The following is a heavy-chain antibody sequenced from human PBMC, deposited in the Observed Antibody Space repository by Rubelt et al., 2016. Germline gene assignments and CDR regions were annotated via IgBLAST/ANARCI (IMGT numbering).Heavy chain of an antibody. CDR1: GYTFTSYG. Sequence: QVQLVQSGAEVKKPGASVKVSCKASGYTFTSYGISWVRQAPGQGLEWMGWISVNNGHTNYAQKLQGRVTMTADTSTRKAYMELRRLTSDDTAVYYWAGDLSSTWYKDDWGQGTLVTVSS. D-gene: IGHD6-13*01. CDR3: AGDLSSTWYKDD. V-gene: IGHV1-18*01. J-gene: IGHJ4*02. CDR2: ISVNNGHT.